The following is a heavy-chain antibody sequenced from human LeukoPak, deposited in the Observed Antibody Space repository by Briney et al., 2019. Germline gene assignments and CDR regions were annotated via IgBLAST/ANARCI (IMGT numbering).Heavy chain of an antibody. V-gene: IGHV4-39*01. CDR1: GGSIRSSSYY. CDR2: IYYSGTT. J-gene: IGHJ4*02. CDR3: ATQVGAARTYFDY. D-gene: IGHD6-6*01. Sequence: SETLSLTCAVSGGSIRSSSYYWGWIRQPPGKGLEWIGSIYYSGTTYYNPSLKSRITISVDTSKNQFSLNLNSVTAADTAVYYCATQVGAARTYFDYWGQGTLVTVSS.